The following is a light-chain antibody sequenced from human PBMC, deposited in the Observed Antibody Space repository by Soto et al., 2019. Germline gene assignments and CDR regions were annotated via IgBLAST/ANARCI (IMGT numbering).Light chain of an antibody. Sequence: EIMLTQSPGTLSLSPGERATLSCRASESIRNYLAWYQQKPGQAPRLLIYGASSRATGIPDRFSGSGSGTDFTLTISRLEPEDYAVYYCQQYGRSPPTFGQGTKVDIK. J-gene: IGKJ1*01. CDR1: ESIRNY. V-gene: IGKV3-20*01. CDR3: QQYGRSPPT. CDR2: GAS.